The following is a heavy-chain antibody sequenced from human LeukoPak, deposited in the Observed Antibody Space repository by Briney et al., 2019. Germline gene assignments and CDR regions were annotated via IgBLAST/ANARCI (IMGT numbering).Heavy chain of an antibody. D-gene: IGHD3-10*01. V-gene: IGHV3-48*02. J-gene: IGHJ6*02. CDR1: GFTFISYS. CDR3: ARVIAVVRGGGLSYYYAMDV. Sequence: GGSLRLSCAASGFTFISYSMTWVRQAPGKGLEWVSYINSGSSTMYYADSVKGRFTISRDNGKTSLYLQMNSLRDEDTAVYYCARVIAVVRGGGLSYYYAMDVWGQGATVTVSS. CDR2: INSGSSTM.